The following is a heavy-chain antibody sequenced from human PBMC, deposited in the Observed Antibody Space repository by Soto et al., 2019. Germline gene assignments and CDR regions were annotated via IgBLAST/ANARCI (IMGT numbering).Heavy chain of an antibody. CDR1: GYSISRGYY. Sequence: SETLSLTCTVSGYSISRGYYWGWIRQPPGKGLQWIGTIYHDGTTYSNPSPNGRVTISVSTSQNRFSLTLRSVTAADTAVYYCARVPYHYARGTYRPRWFDPWGQGTLVTVSS. D-gene: IGHD3-16*02. J-gene: IGHJ5*02. V-gene: IGHV4-38-2*02. CDR3: ARVPYHYARGTYRPRWFDP. CDR2: IYHDGTT.